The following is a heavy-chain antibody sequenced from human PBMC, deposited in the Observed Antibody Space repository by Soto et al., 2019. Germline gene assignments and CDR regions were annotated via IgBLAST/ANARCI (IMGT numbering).Heavy chain of an antibody. Sequence: SETLSLTCTVSGGSISCGGYYWSWIRQHPGKGLEWIGYIYYSGSTYYNPSLKSRVTISVDTSKNQFSLKLSSVTAADTAVYYCARGHYDFWSGYYPYGMDVWGQGTTVTVSS. CDR2: IYYSGST. V-gene: IGHV4-31*03. CDR1: GGSISCGGYY. D-gene: IGHD3-3*01. J-gene: IGHJ6*02. CDR3: ARGHYDFWSGYYPYGMDV.